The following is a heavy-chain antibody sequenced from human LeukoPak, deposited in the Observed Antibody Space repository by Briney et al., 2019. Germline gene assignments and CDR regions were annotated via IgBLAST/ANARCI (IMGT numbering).Heavy chain of an antibody. CDR2: IYYSGST. D-gene: IGHD3-22*01. V-gene: IGHV4-59*01. Sequence: SETLSLTCTVSGGSISSYYWSWIRQPPGKELEWIGYIYYSGSTNYNPSLKSRVTTSVDTSKNQFSLKLSSVTAADTAVYYCARVTRLVNYYDSSGYPFFDYWGQGTLVTVSS. J-gene: IGHJ4*02. CDR1: GGSISSYY. CDR3: ARVTRLVNYYDSSGYPFFDY.